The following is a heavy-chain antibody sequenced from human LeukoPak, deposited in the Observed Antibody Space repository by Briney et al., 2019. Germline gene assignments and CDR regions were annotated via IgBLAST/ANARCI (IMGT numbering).Heavy chain of an antibody. D-gene: IGHD1-26*01. CDR1: GGSITGYY. J-gene: IGHJ4*02. V-gene: IGHV4-59*01. CDR3: ARIKVGATLDF. CDR2: IDSSGST. Sequence: PETLSLTCTVSGGSITGYYWSWIRQPPGKGLEWIGFIDSSGSTNYSPSLKSRLSISVDTSKNQFSLRLSSVTAADTAVYFCARIKVGATLDFWGQGSLVTVSS.